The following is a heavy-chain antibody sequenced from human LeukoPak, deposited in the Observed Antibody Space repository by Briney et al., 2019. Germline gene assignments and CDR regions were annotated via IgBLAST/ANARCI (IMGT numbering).Heavy chain of an antibody. Sequence: ASVKVSCKASGGTFSSYAISWVRQAPGQGLEWMGGIIPIFGTANYAQKFQGRVTITADESTSTAYMELSRLRSDDTAVYYCARDFRSLLGYYDFWSGYYAPFDYWGQGTLVTVSS. J-gene: IGHJ4*02. V-gene: IGHV1-69*13. CDR1: GGTFSSYA. CDR3: ARDFRSLLGYYDFWSGYYAPFDY. D-gene: IGHD3-3*01. CDR2: IIPIFGTA.